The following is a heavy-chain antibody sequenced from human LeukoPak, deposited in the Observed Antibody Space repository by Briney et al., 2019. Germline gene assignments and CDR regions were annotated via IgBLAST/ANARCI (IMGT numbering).Heavy chain of an antibody. CDR2: IYYSGST. V-gene: IGHV4-61*01. CDR3: ARETAAGRSSLDY. D-gene: IGHD2-2*01. J-gene: IGHJ4*02. CDR1: GGSVSSGSYY. Sequence: SETLSLTCTVSGGSVSSGSYYWSWIRQPPGKGLEWIGNIYYSGSTNYNPSLKSRVTISVDTSKNQFSLKLSSVTAADTAVYYCARETAAGRSSLDYWGQGTLVTVSS.